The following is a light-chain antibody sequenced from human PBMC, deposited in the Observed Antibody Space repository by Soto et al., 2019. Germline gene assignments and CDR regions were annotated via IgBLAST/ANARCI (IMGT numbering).Light chain of an antibody. V-gene: IGLV2-14*03. CDR3: SSYTSGSTRVV. CDR2: DVT. Sequence: QSALTQPASVSGSPGQSITISCTGTSSDVGGYNYVSWYQQHPGKAPKVMIYDVTKRPSGISNRFSGSKSGNTAALTISGLQVEDEADYYCSSYTSGSTRVVFGGGTKLTV. J-gene: IGLJ2*01. CDR1: SSDVGGYNY.